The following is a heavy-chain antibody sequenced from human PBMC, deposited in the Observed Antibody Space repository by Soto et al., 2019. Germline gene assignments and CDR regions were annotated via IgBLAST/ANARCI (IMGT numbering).Heavy chain of an antibody. V-gene: IGHV3-30-3*01. CDR3: ARAQEWLVPIDY. D-gene: IGHD6-19*01. CDR1: GFTFSSYA. J-gene: IGHJ4*02. Sequence: QVQLVESGGGVVQPGRSLRLSCAASGFTFSSYAMHWVRQAPGKGLEWVAVILYDGSNKYYADSVKGRFTISRDNSKNTLYLQMNSLRAEDTAVYYCARAQEWLVPIDYWGQGTLVTVSS. CDR2: ILYDGSNK.